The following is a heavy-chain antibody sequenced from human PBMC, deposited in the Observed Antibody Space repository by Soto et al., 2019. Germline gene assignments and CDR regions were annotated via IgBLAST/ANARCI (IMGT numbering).Heavy chain of an antibody. Sequence: QVYLVESGGGLVKPGGSLRLSCSASGFTFSDYYMSWIRQAPGKGLEWVSYISSSSSNTRYADSVKGRFTISRDNAKNSLYLQMNSLRAEDTAVYYCVRDSSDIVVVPAAIEGVRAPWGQGTLVTVSS. CDR2: ISSSSSNT. J-gene: IGHJ5*02. D-gene: IGHD2-2*02. V-gene: IGHV3-11*06. CDR3: VRDSSDIVVVPAAIEGVRAP. CDR1: GFTFSDYY.